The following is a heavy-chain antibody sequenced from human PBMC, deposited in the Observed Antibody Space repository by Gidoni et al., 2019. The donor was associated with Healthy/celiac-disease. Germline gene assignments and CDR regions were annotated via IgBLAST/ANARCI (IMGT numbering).Heavy chain of an antibody. CDR1: GFTFSSYG. CDR2: IWYDGSNK. Sequence: QVQLVESGGGVVQPGRSLRLSCAASGFTFSSYGMHWVRQAPGKGLEWVAVIWYDGSNKYYADSVKGRFTISRDNSKNTLYLQMNSLRAEDTAVYYCARDPGLRNYYYYGMDVWGQGTTVTVSS. D-gene: IGHD4-17*01. V-gene: IGHV3-33*01. J-gene: IGHJ6*02. CDR3: ARDPGLRNYYYYGMDV.